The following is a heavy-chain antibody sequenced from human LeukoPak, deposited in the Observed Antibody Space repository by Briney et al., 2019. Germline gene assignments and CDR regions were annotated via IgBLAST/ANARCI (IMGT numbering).Heavy chain of an antibody. V-gene: IGHV4-34*01. D-gene: IGHD3-22*01. CDR1: GGSFSVYY. Sequence: SETLSLTCAVYGGSFSVYYWSWIRQPPGKGLEWIGEINHSGSTNYNPSLKSRVTISVDTSKNQFSLKLSSVTAAHTAVYYCARGLRLPSNYYHSSGSPDGYYYRMDVWGKGTTVTVSS. J-gene: IGHJ6*04. CDR3: ARGLRLPSNYYHSSGSPDGYYYRMDV. CDR2: INHSGST.